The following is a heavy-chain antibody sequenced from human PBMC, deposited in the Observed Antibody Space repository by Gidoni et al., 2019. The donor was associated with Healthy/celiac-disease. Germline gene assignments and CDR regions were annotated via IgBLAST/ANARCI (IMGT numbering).Heavy chain of an antibody. CDR1: GFTFSNAC. D-gene: IGHD6-19*01. CDR3: TTDQGGYDFPIAVADYYYYYGMDV. Sequence: EVQLVESGGGLVKHGGSLRLSCAASGFTFSNACMSWIRQAPGKGLEWVGRIKSKTDGGTTDYAAPVKGRFTISRDDSKNTLYLQMNSLKTEDTAVYYCTTDQGGYDFPIAVADYYYYYGMDVWGQGTTVTVSS. J-gene: IGHJ6*02. CDR2: IKSKTDGGTT. V-gene: IGHV3-15*01.